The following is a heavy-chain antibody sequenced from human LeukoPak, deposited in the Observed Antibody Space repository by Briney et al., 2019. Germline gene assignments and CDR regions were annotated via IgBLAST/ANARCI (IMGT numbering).Heavy chain of an antibody. CDR2: IYYSGSA. V-gene: IGHV4-39*07. D-gene: IGHD6-19*01. Sequence: SETLSLTCTVSGGSINSSSYYWGWIRQPPGKGLEWIGSIYYSGSAYYNPSLKSRVTISVDTSKKQFSLRLSSVTAADTAVYYCARDLSRAVAGQVDCWGQGTLVTVSS. CDR1: GGSINSSSYY. J-gene: IGHJ4*02. CDR3: ARDLSRAVAGQVDC.